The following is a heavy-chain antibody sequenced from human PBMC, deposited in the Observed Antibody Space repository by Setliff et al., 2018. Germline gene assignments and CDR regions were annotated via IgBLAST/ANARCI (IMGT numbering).Heavy chain of an antibody. Sequence: SETLSLSCTVSGGSISTYYWTWIRQPPGKALEWIGYIYYSGTTNYSPSLKSRVTISIDMSKNQFSLKLNSVTAADTAVYYCARGAYIGLDYWGQGTLVTSPQ. V-gene: IGHV4-59*01. D-gene: IGHD4-4*01. CDR3: ARGAYIGLDY. CDR2: IYYSGTT. CDR1: GGSISTYY. J-gene: IGHJ4*02.